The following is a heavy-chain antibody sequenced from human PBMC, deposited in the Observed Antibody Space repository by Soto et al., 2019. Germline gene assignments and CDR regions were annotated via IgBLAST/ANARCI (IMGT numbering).Heavy chain of an antibody. CDR1: GYTFTGYY. CDR2: INPNSGGT. V-gene: IGHV1-2*04. Sequence: ASVKVSCKASGYTFTGYYMHWVRQAPGQGLEWMGWINPNSGGTNYAQKFQGWVTMTRDTSISTAYMELSRLRSDDTAVYYCARVRGCSSTSCPTAFDIWGQGTMVTVSS. CDR3: ARVRGCSSTSCPTAFDI. D-gene: IGHD2-2*01. J-gene: IGHJ3*02.